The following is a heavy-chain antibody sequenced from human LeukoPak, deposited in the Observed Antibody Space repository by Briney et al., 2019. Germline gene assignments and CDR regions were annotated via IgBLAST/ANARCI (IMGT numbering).Heavy chain of an antibody. D-gene: IGHD2-15*01. V-gene: IGHV3-21*01. CDR2: MSSSSTYI. CDR1: GFTFTNYN. Sequence: GGSLRLSCAASGFTFTNYNMNWVRQAPGKGLEWVSSMSSSSTYIYFADSVKGRFTISRDNAKNSLYLQMNSLRAEDTAVYYCARGVRCSGGSCYSVYYYMDVWGKGTTVTISS. CDR3: ARGVRCSGGSCYSVYYYMDV. J-gene: IGHJ6*03.